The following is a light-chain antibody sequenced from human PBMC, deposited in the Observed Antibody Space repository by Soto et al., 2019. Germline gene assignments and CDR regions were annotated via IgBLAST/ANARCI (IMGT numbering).Light chain of an antibody. CDR1: QTVSIY. CDR2: AAS. CDR3: QQSYIAPPT. V-gene: IGKV1-39*01. J-gene: IGKJ1*01. Sequence: DIQLTQSPSSLSASLGDRVTITCRASQTVSIYLNWYQQKLGKAPNLLIYAASNLQAGVPSKVSGSGSGTDFTLTISSLQPEDFATYYCQQSYIAPPTFGQGTKVEIK.